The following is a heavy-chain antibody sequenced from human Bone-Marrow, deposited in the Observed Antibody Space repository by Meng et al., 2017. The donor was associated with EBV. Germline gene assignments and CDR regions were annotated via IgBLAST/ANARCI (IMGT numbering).Heavy chain of an antibody. J-gene: IGHJ2*01. V-gene: IGHV1-69*01. CDR3: ARDPTPGVWYFDL. CDR1: GGTFSSFA. Sequence: QVGVVRAVAGVNKPGVSGKGSCTSFGGTFSSFAISWVRQDPGQGLEWMGGLIPIFGTANYAQKFHGRVTITADDSTSTAYMELSSLSSEDTAVYYCARDPTPGVWYFDLWGRGTLVTVSS. D-gene: IGHD7-27*01. CDR2: LIPIFGTA.